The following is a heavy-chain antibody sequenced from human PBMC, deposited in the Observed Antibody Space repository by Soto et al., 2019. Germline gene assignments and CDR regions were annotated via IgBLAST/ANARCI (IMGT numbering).Heavy chain of an antibody. V-gene: IGHV4-34*01. J-gene: IGHJ6*02. CDR2: INHIGST. Sequence: SETLSLTCVFSGGSFSGHYWNWVRQAPGKGLEWIGEINHIGSTNYNTSLKSRVTISGDASKKQFSLKLSSVIAADTAVYYCARRVVYYGMDVWGQGTTVTVSS. CDR3: ARRVVYYGMDV. D-gene: IGHD2-15*01. CDR1: GGSFSGHY.